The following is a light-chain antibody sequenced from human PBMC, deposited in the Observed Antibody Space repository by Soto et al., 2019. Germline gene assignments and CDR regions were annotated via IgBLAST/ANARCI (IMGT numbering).Light chain of an antibody. CDR2: DAS. V-gene: IGKV3-15*01. CDR1: QAVINK. Sequence: EILMTQSPATLSVSPGERATLSSRGSQAVINKIAWFQQKPGQAPRLLIYDASTRATGIPARFSGSGSGTEFTLTITTLQSEDFAIYYCQQYNDWQWTFGQGTKVDIK. J-gene: IGKJ1*01. CDR3: QQYNDWQWT.